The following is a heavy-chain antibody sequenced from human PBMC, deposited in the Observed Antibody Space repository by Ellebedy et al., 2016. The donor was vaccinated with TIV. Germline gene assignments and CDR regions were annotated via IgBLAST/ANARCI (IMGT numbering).Heavy chain of an antibody. J-gene: IGHJ4*02. V-gene: IGHV3-23*01. D-gene: IGHD3-16*01. Sequence: GESLKISCAASGFTYSSYAMTWVRQAPGEGLEWVSTISGSGGNTYYADSVKGRFTISRDNSKNTLYLQMNSLRAEDTAVYYCAKPAGGMATRYWGQGTLVTVSS. CDR2: ISGSGGNT. CDR1: GFTYSSYA. CDR3: AKPAGGMATRY.